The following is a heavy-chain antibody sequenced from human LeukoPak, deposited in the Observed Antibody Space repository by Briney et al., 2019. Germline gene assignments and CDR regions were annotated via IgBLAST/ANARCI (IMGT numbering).Heavy chain of an antibody. J-gene: IGHJ4*02. D-gene: IGHD3-10*01. Sequence: ASVTVSFTASGYTFTSYYMHWVRQAPGQGLEWMGIINPSGGSTSYAQKFQGRVTMTRDTSTSTVYMELSSLRSEDTAVYYCARALGSGTNYWGQGTLVTVSS. CDR1: GYTFTSYY. CDR3: ARALGSGTNY. CDR2: INPSGGST. V-gene: IGHV1-46*01.